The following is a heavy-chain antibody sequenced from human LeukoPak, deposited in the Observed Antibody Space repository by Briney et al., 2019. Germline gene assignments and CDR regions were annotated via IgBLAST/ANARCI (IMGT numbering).Heavy chain of an antibody. V-gene: IGHV3-33*01. CDR1: GFSFSSYG. Sequence: GGSLRLSCAASGFSFSSYGMRWVRQAPGKGLEWVGDIWYDGSHTYYAASVKGRFTISRDNSMNTLYMQMNSLRGEDAAVYYCVRGGYCSGSSCAHYDGMDVWGQGTTVTVS. J-gene: IGHJ6*02. CDR2: IWYDGSHT. CDR3: VRGGYCSGSSCAHYDGMDV. D-gene: IGHD2-2*01.